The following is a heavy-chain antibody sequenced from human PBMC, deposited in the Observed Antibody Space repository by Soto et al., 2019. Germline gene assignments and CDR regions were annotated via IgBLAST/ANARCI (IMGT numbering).Heavy chain of an antibody. J-gene: IGHJ4*02. CDR2: IYYSGNT. CDR1: GGSTSSDNY. D-gene: IGHD3-16*01. Sequence: SETLSLSCTVSGGSTSSDNYWSWIRQPPGKGLEWIGHIYYSGNTDYNPSLKSRLAISIDTSKNQFSLKLSSVTAADTAVYFCAREGGESSDGLYYFDSWGQGSLVTVSS. V-gene: IGHV4-30-4*01. CDR3: AREGGESSDGLYYFDS.